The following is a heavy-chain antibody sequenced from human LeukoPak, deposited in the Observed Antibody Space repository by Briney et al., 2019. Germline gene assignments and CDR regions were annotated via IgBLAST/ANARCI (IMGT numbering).Heavy chain of an antibody. Sequence: ASVKVSCKASGYTFTSYGISWVRQAPGQGLEWMGWISAYNGNTNYAQKFQGRVTITADESTSTAYMELSSLRSEDTAVYYCARPELCSSTSCWLGAFNIWGQGTMVTVSS. CDR2: ISAYNGNT. V-gene: IGHV1-18*01. J-gene: IGHJ3*02. CDR1: GYTFTSYG. D-gene: IGHD2-2*01. CDR3: ARPELCSSTSCWLGAFNI.